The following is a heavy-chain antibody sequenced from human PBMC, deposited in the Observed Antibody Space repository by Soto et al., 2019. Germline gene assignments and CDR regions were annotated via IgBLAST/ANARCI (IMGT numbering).Heavy chain of an antibody. CDR1: GGSITSGGYY. J-gene: IGHJ5*02. V-gene: IGHV4-31*03. CDR2: IYYSGST. D-gene: IGHD3-10*01. Sequence: PSETLSLTCTVSGGSITSGGYYWSWIRQHPGKGLEWIGYIYYSGSTYYNPSLKSRVTISVDTSKNQFSLKLSSVTAADTAVYYCARGHREVRGVIINWFDPWGQGTLVTVSS. CDR3: ARGHREVRGVIINWFDP.